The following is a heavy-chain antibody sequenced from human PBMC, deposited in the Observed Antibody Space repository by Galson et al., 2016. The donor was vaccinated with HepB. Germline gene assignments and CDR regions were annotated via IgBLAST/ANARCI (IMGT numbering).Heavy chain of an antibody. CDR3: AIIVGPKEPPRF. D-gene: IGHD1-26*01. Sequence: SLRLSCAASGLTFDEYAMHWVRQAPGKGLEWVSGISWNSARTGYADSVKGRFTISRDNAKNSLYLQMNSLRDEDTAVYYCAIIVGPKEPPRFWGQGTLVTVSS. CDR1: GLTFDEYA. V-gene: IGHV3-9*01. J-gene: IGHJ4*02. CDR2: ISWNSART.